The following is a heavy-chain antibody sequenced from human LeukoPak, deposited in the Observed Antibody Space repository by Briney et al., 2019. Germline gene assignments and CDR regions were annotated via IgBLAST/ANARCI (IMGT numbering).Heavy chain of an antibody. Sequence: SQTLSLTFAISGDSVSINSATWNWIRQSPSRGLEWLGRTYYRSKWSSDYAVSVKGRITINPDTSKNQFSLQLNSVTPDDTAVYYCARYYRGYFDSWGQETLVTVSS. V-gene: IGHV6-1*01. D-gene: IGHD3-16*02. J-gene: IGHJ4*02. CDR2: TYYRSKWSS. CDR1: GDSVSINSAT. CDR3: ARYYRGYFDS.